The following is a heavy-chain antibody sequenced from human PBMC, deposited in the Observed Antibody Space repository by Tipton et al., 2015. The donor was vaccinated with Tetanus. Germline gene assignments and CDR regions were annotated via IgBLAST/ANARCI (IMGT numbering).Heavy chain of an antibody. V-gene: IGHV1-2*02. CDR1: GYTFTGYY. Sequence: QSGPEVKKPGASVKVSCKASGYTFTGYYMHWVRQAPGQGLEWMGWINPNSGGTNYAQKFQGSVTMTRDTSISTAYMELSRLRSDDTAVYYCARELGGSGFPDYWGQGTLVTVSS. D-gene: IGHD3-10*01. J-gene: IGHJ4*02. CDR3: ARELGGSGFPDY. CDR2: INPNSGGT.